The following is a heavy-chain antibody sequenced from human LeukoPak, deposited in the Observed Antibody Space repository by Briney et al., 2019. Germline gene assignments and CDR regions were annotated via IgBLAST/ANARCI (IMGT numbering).Heavy chain of an antibody. D-gene: IGHD3-10*01. J-gene: IGHJ4*02. CDR3: ASWPYYYGSGRTQYFDY. CDR1: EFTVSSNY. CDR2: IYSGGGT. Sequence: GGSLRLSCAASEFTVSSNYMSWVRQAPGKGLEWVSTIYSGGGTYYADSVKGRFTISRDNSRNTLYLQMNSLRAEDTAVYYCASWPYYYGSGRTQYFDYWGQGTLVTVSS. V-gene: IGHV3-53*01.